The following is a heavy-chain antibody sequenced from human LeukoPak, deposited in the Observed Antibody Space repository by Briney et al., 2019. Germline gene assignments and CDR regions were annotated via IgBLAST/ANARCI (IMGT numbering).Heavy chain of an antibody. CDR2: ISGSGGST. Sequence: GGSLRLSCAASGFTFSSYAMSWVRQAPGKGLKWVSAISGSGGSTYYADSVKGRFTISRDNSKNTLYLRMNSLRAEDTAVYYCAKGIVGATRKINFFDYWGQGTLVTVSS. CDR3: AKGIVGATRKINFFDY. CDR1: GFTFSSYA. J-gene: IGHJ4*02. V-gene: IGHV3-23*01. D-gene: IGHD1-26*01.